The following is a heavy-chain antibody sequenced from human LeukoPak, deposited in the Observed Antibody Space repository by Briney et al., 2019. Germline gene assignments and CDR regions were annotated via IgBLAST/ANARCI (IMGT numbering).Heavy chain of an antibody. CDR1: GYSISSGYY. J-gene: IGHJ6*02. V-gene: IGHV4-38-2*02. CDR3: ARLKGSSWYYYYGMDV. Sequence: PSETLSLTCTVSGYSISSGYYWGWIRQPPGKGLEWIGSIYHSGSTYYNPSLKSRVTISVDTSKNQFSLKLSSVTAADTAVYYCARLKGSSWYYYYGMDVWGQGTTVTVSS. D-gene: IGHD6-13*01. CDR2: IYHSGST.